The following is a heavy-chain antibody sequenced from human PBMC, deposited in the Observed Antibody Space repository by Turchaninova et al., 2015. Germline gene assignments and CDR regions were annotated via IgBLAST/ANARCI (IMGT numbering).Heavy chain of an antibody. Sequence: QVTLRESGPALVKPTQTLTLTCTFPGFTLSTPEMSWSWVRQPPGKALEWLALIDGDYENSYSASLKNRLTISKDTSKNQVVLTMTNVGPVDTATYYCARIPSIAMAGFFFDSWGQGSLVTVSS. CDR3: ARIPSIAMAGFFFDS. CDR2: IDGDYEN. V-gene: IGHV2-70*18. J-gene: IGHJ4*02. CDR1: GFTLSTPEMS. D-gene: IGHD6-19*01.